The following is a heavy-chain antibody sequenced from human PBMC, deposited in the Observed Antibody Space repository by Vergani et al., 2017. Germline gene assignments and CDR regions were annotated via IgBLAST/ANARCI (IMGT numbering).Heavy chain of an antibody. Sequence: QVQLQASGPGRVKPSQTLSLTCTMSGGSISAGYYFWSWIRQPAGKGLEWLGHISASGNASHSPSLKTRVSMSVDTSKNQFSLTVTSETAADTAIYFCARRSGGYYSGGKVHPLRTAFDVWGHGTVVTVSS. CDR1: GGSISAGYYF. CDR3: ARRSGGYYSGGKVHPLRTAFDV. D-gene: IGHD2-15*01. J-gene: IGHJ3*01. V-gene: IGHV4-61*02. CDR2: ISASGNA.